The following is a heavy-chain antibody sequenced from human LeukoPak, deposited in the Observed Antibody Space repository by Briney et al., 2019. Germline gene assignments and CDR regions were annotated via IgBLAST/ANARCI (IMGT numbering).Heavy chain of an antibody. CDR1: GGTFSSYT. V-gene: IGHV1-69*04. J-gene: IGHJ6*02. CDR3: ARDAGFRSPRHYYYGMDV. CDR2: IIPILGIA. Sequence: GASVKVSCKASGGTFSSYTISWVRQAPGQGPGWMGRIIPILGIANYAQKFQGRVTITADKSTSTAYMELSSLRSEDTAVYYCARDAGFRSPRHYYYGMDVWGQGTTVTVSS.